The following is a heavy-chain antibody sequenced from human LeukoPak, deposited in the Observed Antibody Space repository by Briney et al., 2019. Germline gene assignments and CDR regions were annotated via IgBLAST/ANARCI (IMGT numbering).Heavy chain of an antibody. J-gene: IGHJ3*02. Sequence: PGGSLRLSCAASGITFSTYNMNWVRQAPGKGLEWVSCISSSGDYIYYADSVKGRFTISRDNAKNSLYLQMNSLRAEDTAVYYCARASLDAFDIWGQGTMVAVSS. V-gene: IGHV3-21*01. CDR1: GITFSTYN. D-gene: IGHD3-10*01. CDR2: ISSSGDYI. CDR3: ARASLDAFDI.